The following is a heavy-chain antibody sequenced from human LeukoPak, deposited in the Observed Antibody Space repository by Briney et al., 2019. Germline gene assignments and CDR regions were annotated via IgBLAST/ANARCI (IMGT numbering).Heavy chain of an antibody. CDR1: GYTFTSYY. Sequence: SVKVSCKASGYTFTSYYMHWVRQAPGQGLEWMGGIIPIFGTANYAQKFQGRVTITADESTSTAYMELSSLRSEDTAVYYCARDLSTIFGVVNQYYYMDVWGKGTTVTVSS. CDR2: IIPIFGTA. J-gene: IGHJ6*03. D-gene: IGHD3-3*01. V-gene: IGHV1-69*13. CDR3: ARDLSTIFGVVNQYYYMDV.